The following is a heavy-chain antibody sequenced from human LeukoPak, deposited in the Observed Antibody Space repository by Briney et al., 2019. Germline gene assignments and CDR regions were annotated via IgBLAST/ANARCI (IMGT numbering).Heavy chain of an antibody. CDR3: AKAPNWNDGGVYYFDY. CDR1: GFTFSSYA. CDR2: ISYDGSNK. D-gene: IGHD1-20*01. V-gene: IGHV3-30-3*01. Sequence: GGSLRLSCAASGFTFSSYAMHWVRQAPGKGLEWVAVISYDGSNKYYADSVKGRFTISRDNSKNTLYLQMNSLRAEDTAVYYCAKAPNWNDGGVYYFDYWGQGTLVTVSS. J-gene: IGHJ4*02.